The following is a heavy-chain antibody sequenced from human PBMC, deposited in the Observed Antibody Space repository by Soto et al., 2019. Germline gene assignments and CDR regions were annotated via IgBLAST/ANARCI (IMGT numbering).Heavy chain of an antibody. V-gene: IGHV1-46*03. CDR2: INPSGGST. Sequence: ASVKVSCKASGYTFTSYYMHWVRQAPGQGLEWMGIINPSGGSTSYAQKFQGRVTMTRDTSTSTVYMELSSLRSEDTAVYYCARSGYCSGGSCTTAHFDYWGQGTLVTVSS. CDR3: ARSGYCSGGSCTTAHFDY. CDR1: GYTFTSYY. D-gene: IGHD2-15*01. J-gene: IGHJ4*02.